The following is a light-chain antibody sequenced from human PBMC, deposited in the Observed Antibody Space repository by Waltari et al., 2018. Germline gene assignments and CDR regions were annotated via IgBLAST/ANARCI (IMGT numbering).Light chain of an antibody. J-gene: IGKJ1*01. Sequence: DIQMTQSPATLSASVGARFTLTCRASPGIGSWLDWYQQRPGKAPKILIDKASSLQSGVPSRFRGSGSETEFTLTISSLQPEDFATYYCQQYYSYWTFGQGTRVEMK. V-gene: IGKV1-5*03. CDR3: QQYYSYWT. CDR2: KAS. CDR1: PGIGSW.